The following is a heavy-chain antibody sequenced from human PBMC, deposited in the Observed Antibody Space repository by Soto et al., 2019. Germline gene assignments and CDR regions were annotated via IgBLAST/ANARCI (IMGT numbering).Heavy chain of an antibody. J-gene: IGHJ5*02. CDR1: GGSTSSGDSY. V-gene: IGHV4-39*01. D-gene: IGHD6-19*01. CDR3: ARPIAVAGTYWFDP. Sequence: SETLSLTCPVSGGSTSSGDSYWGWIRQSPGKGLEYIAYIYYSGSTYYNPSLKSRVTISVDTSKNQFSLKLSSVTAADTAVYYCARPIAVAGTYWFDPWGQGTLVTVSS. CDR2: IYYSGST.